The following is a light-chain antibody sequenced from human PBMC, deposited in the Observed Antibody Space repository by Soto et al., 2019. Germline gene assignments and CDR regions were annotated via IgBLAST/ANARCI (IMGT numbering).Light chain of an antibody. CDR2: EGS. Sequence: QSVLTQPASASGSPGQSITISCTGTSSYVGSYNLVSWYQQHPGKAPKLMIYEGSKRPSGVSNRFSGSKSGNTASLTISGLQAEDEAEYYCYSYAGSSTFEVFGGGTKLTVL. CDR1: SSYVGSYNL. V-gene: IGLV2-23*03. CDR3: YSYAGSSTFEV. J-gene: IGLJ2*01.